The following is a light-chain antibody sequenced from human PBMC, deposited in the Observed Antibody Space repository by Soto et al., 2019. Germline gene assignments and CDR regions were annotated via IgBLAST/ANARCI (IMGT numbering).Light chain of an antibody. CDR3: SSYSSSATNYV. V-gene: IGLV2-14*01. CDR1: SRDVGGYNY. J-gene: IGLJ1*01. Sequence: QSALTQPASVSGSPGQSITISCTGTSRDVGGYNYVSWHQQHPGKAPKVIITEVSNRPSGVSNRFSGSKSGNTASLTISGLQAEDEADYYCSSYSSSATNYVFGSGTKLTVL. CDR2: EVS.